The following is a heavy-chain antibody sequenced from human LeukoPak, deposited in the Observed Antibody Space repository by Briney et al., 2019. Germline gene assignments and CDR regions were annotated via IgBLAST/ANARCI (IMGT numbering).Heavy chain of an antibody. CDR2: INHSGST. Sequence: SETLSLTCAVYGGSFSGYYWSWIRQPPGKGLEWIGEINHSGSTNYNPSLKSRVTISVDTSKNQFSLKLSSVTAADTAVYYCASLKSWDIVVVPAAPDWFDPWGQGTLVTVSS. V-gene: IGHV4-34*01. CDR1: GGSFSGYY. D-gene: IGHD2-2*01. CDR3: ASLKSWDIVVVPAAPDWFDP. J-gene: IGHJ5*02.